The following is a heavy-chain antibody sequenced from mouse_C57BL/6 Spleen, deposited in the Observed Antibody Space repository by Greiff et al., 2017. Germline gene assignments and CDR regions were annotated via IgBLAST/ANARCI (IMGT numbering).Heavy chain of an antibody. CDR2: INPSNGGT. CDR3: AGGWLPAWFAY. Sequence: QVQLKQPGTELVKPGASVKLSCKASGYTFTSYWMHWVKQRPGQGLEWIGNINPSNGGTNYNEKFKSKATLTVDKSASTAYMQLSSLASEDSAGYYCAGGWLPAWFAYWGQGTLVTVSA. CDR1: GYTFTSYW. J-gene: IGHJ3*01. V-gene: IGHV1-53*01. D-gene: IGHD2-3*01.